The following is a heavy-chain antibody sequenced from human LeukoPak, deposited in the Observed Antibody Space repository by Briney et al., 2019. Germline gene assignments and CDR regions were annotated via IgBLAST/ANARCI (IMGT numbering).Heavy chain of an antibody. V-gene: IGHV1-2*02. Sequence: GASVKVSCKASGYTFTGYYIHWVRQAPGQGLEWMGWINPNSGGTNYAQKFQGRVTMTRDTSISTACMELSSLISDDTAVYYCAREYGDSLTYTRDFDYWGQGTLVTVAS. D-gene: IGHD4-17*01. CDR1: GYTFTGYY. CDR3: AREYGDSLTYTRDFDY. J-gene: IGHJ4*02. CDR2: INPNSGGT.